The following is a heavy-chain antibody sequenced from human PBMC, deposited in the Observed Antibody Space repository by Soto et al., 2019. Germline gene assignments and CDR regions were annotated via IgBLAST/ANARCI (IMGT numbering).Heavy chain of an antibody. D-gene: IGHD3-10*01. CDR2: IYYSGST. V-gene: IGHV4-39*01. CDR1: GGSISSSSYY. CDR3: ARHGYVLLWFGENPNLDY. Sequence: PSETLSLTCTVSGGSISSSSYYWGWIRQPPGKGLEWIGSIYYSGSTYYNPSLKSRVTISVDTSKNQFSLKLSSVTAADTAVYYCARHGYVLLWFGENPNLDYWGQGTQVTVSS. J-gene: IGHJ4*02.